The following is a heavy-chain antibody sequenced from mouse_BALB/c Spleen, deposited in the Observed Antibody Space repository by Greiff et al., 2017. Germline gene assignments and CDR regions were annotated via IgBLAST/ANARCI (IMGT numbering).Heavy chain of an antibody. CDR3: ARGGYGNYVAWFAY. D-gene: IGHD2-10*02. J-gene: IGHJ3*01. CDR2: ISSGSSTI. CDR1: GFTFSSFG. V-gene: IGHV5-17*02. Sequence: EVQRVESGGGLVQPGGSRKLSCAASGFTFSSFGMHWVRQAPEKGLEWVAYISSGSSTIYYADTVKGRFTISRDNPKNTLFLQMTSLRSEDTAMYYCARGGYGNYVAWFAYWGQGTLVTVSA.